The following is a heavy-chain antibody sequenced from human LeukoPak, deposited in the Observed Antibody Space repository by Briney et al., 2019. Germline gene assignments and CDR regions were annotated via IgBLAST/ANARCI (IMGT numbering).Heavy chain of an antibody. D-gene: IGHD3-3*01. CDR3: AKDPYYDFWSGYYLPDSFGYYFDY. V-gene: IGHV3-30*04. J-gene: IGHJ4*02. CDR1: GFTFSSYA. CDR2: ISYDGSNK. Sequence: PGRSLRLSCAASGFTFSSYAMHWVRQAPGKGLEWVAVISYDGSNKYYADSVKGRFTISRDNSKNTLYLQMNSLRAEDTAVYYCAKDPYYDFWSGYYLPDSFGYYFDYWGQGTLVTVSS.